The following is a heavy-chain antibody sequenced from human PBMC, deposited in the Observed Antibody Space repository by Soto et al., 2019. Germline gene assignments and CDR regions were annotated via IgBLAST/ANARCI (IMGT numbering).Heavy chain of an antibody. CDR2: IYNSGTT. J-gene: IGHJ5*02. CDR3: AREPAP. V-gene: IGHV4-31*03. Sequence: QVQLQESGPGLVKPSETLSLTCTVSGGSITRGGYYWSWIRQHPGKGLEWIGYIYNSGTTYYNPSLKSRVTLSVDTSKNQFSLKLTSVTAAVTAVYYCAREPAPWGQGTLVTVSS. CDR1: GGSITRGGYY.